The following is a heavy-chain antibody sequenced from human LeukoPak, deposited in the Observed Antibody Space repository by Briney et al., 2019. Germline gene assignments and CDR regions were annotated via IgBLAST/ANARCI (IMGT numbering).Heavy chain of an antibody. CDR2: IIPIFGTA. V-gene: IGHV1-69*13. D-gene: IGHD6-6*01. CDR3: ARGPLSIAAPPFDY. CDR1: GGTFSSYA. Sequence: GASVKVSCKASGGTFSSYAISWVRQAPGQGLEWMGGIIPIFGTANYAQKFQGRVTITADESTSTAYMELSRLRSDDTAVYYCARGPLSIAAPPFDYWGQGTLVTVSS. J-gene: IGHJ4*02.